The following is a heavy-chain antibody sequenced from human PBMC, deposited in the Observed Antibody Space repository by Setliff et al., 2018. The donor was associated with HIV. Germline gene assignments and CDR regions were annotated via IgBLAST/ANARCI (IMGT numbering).Heavy chain of an antibody. V-gene: IGHV4-59*01. CDR1: GDPISTYY. J-gene: IGHJ3*02. CDR3: ARGRYSYGYGGGAYDI. CDR2: VYYSGST. D-gene: IGHD5-18*01. Sequence: SETLSLTCTVSGDPISTYYWSWVRKPPGKGLEWIGYVYYSGSTSYSPSLRGRVTMSVDPSKNQFSLKLNSVTAADTAIYYCARGRYSYGYGGGAYDIWGHGTMVTVSS.